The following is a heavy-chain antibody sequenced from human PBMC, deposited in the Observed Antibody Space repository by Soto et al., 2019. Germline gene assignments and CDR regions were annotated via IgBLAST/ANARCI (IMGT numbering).Heavy chain of an antibody. CDR3: ARLSKASGSDY. J-gene: IGHJ4*02. V-gene: IGHV4-59*01. CDR2: VYYSGST. Sequence: SETRSLTCTFYVGSMISSYWSWIRQPPGKGLEWIGYVYYSGSTNYNPSLKSRVTISLDTSKNQFSLQLTSVTTADTAVYYCARLSKASGSDYWGQGRLVTVSS. D-gene: IGHD5-12*01. CDR1: VGSMISSY.